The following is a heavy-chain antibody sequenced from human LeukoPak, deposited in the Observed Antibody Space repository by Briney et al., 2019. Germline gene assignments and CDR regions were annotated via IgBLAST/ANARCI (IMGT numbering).Heavy chain of an antibody. CDR2: INTDGSST. CDR1: GFTFSSYW. CDR3: ATPGIRDQYDFDS. V-gene: IGHV3-74*01. D-gene: IGHD6-13*01. Sequence: AGGSLRLSCAASGFTFSSYWMHWIRQGPGKGLVWVSRINTDGSSTSYADFVKGRFTISRDNAKNTLYLQMNSLRTDDTAVCFCATPGIRDQYDFDSWGQGTLVTVSS. J-gene: IGHJ4*02.